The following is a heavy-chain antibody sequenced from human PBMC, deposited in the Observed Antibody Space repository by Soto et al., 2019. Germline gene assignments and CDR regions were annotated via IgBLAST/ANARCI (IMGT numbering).Heavy chain of an antibody. V-gene: IGHV4-39*01. D-gene: IGHD3-10*01. Sequence: QLHLQESGPGRVKPSETLSLTCSVSGGSISTSGRYSGWVRQAPEKGLAGIGSAYYVGTINYKPSVKRRVDISVDTSKIQFSLKLTSVTAADSAVYYCASLPLVRGVPAWGQGTLVTVSS. CDR3: ASLPLVRGVPA. J-gene: IGHJ5*02. CDR2: AYYVGTI. CDR1: GGSISTSGRY.